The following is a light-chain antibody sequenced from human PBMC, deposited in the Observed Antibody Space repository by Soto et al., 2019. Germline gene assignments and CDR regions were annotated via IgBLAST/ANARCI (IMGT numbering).Light chain of an antibody. J-gene: IGLJ1*01. V-gene: IGLV1-51*01. CDR1: SSNIGGNS. CDR3: GSWDSSLRAYV. CDR2: DDN. Sequence: QSVLTLPPSVSAAPGQKVTISCSGSSSNIGGNSVSWYQQLPGTDPKLLIYDDNKRPSGIPDRFSGSKSGTSATLGITGFQTGDEADYYCGSWDSSLRAYVFGTGTKXT.